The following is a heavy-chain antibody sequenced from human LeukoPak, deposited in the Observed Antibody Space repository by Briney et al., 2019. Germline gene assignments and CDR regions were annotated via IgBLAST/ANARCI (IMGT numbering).Heavy chain of an antibody. V-gene: IGHV4-30-2*01. CDR3: ARDDYGGNLADY. CDR1: GGSIRSSYYY. D-gene: IGHD4-23*01. Sequence: SETLSLTCTVSGGSIRSSYYYWSWIRQPPGKGLGWIGYIYHSGSTYYNPSLKSRVTISVDRSKNQFSLKLSSVTAADTAVYYCARDDYGGNLADYWGQGTLVTVSS. CDR2: IYHSGST. J-gene: IGHJ4*02.